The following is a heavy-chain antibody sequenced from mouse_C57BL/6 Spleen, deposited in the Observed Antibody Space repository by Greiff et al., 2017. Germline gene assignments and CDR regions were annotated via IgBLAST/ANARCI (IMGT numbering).Heavy chain of an antibody. CDR2: ISNLAYSI. D-gene: IGHD4-1*01. CDR3: SSQLGTRYYAMDY. J-gene: IGHJ4*01. V-gene: IGHV5-15*04. CDR1: GFTFSDYG. Sequence: EVMLVESGGGLVQPGGSLKLSCAASGFTFSDYGMAWVRQAPRKGPEWVAFISNLAYSIYYADTVTGRFTISRENAKNTLYLEMSSLRSEDTDMYDCSSQLGTRYYAMDYWGQGTSVTVSS.